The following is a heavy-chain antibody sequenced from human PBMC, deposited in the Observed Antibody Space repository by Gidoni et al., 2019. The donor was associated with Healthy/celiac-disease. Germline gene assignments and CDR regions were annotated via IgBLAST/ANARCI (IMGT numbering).Heavy chain of an antibody. CDR2: ISSSGSTI. D-gene: IGHD2-15*01. CDR1: GFTFSSYE. CDR3: ARTVRYCSGGSCYGFDY. J-gene: IGHJ4*02. Sequence: EVQLVESGGGLVQPGGSLRLYCAASGFTFSSYEMNWVRQAPGKGLEWVSYISSSGSTIYYADSVKGRFTISRDNAKNSLYLQMNSLRAEDTAVYYCARTVRYCSGGSCYGFDYWGQGTLVTVSS. V-gene: IGHV3-48*03.